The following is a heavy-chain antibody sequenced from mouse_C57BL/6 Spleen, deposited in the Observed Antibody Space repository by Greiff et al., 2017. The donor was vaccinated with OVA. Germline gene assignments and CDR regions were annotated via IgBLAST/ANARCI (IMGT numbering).Heavy chain of an antibody. CDR3: ARSSAVVGYFDV. V-gene: IGHV1-54*01. Sequence: QVQLKQSGAELVRPGTSVKVSCTASGYAFTNYLIEWVKQRPGQGLEWIGVINPGSGGTNYNEKFKGKATLTADKSSSTAYMQLSSLTSEDSAVYFCARSSAVVGYFDVWGTGTTVTVSS. J-gene: IGHJ1*03. D-gene: IGHD1-1*01. CDR2: INPGSGGT. CDR1: GYAFTNYL.